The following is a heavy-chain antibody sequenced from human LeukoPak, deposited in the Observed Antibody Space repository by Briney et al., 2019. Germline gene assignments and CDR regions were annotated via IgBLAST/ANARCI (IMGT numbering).Heavy chain of an antibody. J-gene: IGHJ3*02. V-gene: IGHV1-18*01. CDR3: AREGAHCSSTSCQRAFDI. Sequence: ASVKVSCKASGYTFSSYGISWVRQATGQGLEWMGWISTYNGNTNYAQKIQGRVTMTTDTSTSTAYMELRSLRSDDTAVYYCAREGAHCSSTSCQRAFDIWGQGTMVSVSS. CDR2: ISTYNGNT. CDR1: GYTFSSYG. D-gene: IGHD2-2*01.